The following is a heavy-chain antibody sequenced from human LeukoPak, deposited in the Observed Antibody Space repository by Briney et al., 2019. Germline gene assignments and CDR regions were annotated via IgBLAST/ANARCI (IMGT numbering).Heavy chain of an antibody. CDR2: INAGNGNT. D-gene: IGHD4-23*01. J-gene: IGHJ5*02. CDR3: ARQPSGGWFDP. Sequence: ASVKVSYKASGYTFTSYAMHWVRQAPGQRLEWMGWINAGNGNTKYSQEFQGRVTITRDTSASTAYMELSSLRSEDMAVYYCARQPSGGWFDPWGQGTLVTVSS. V-gene: IGHV1-3*03. CDR1: GYTFTSYA.